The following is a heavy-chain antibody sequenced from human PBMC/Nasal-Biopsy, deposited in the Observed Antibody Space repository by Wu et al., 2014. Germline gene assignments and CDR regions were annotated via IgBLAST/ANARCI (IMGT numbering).Heavy chain of an antibody. J-gene: IGHJ6*03. V-gene: IGHV4-59*01. Sequence: TLSLTCTVSGGSTSGSYWSWIRQPPGKGLEWIGYIYYSGTTNYNPSLKSRVTISLDASKNQFSLRLISVTAADTAVYYCAGSGLVGSYFHYHMDVWGKGTTVSVSS. CDR1: GGSTSGSY. CDR2: IYYSGTT. CDR3: AGSGLVGSYFHYHMDV. D-gene: IGHD5-12*01.